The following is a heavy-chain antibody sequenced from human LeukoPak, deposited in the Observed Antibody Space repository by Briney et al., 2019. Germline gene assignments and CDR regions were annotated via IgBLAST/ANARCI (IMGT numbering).Heavy chain of an antibody. V-gene: IGHV1-18*01. J-gene: IGHJ4*02. D-gene: IGHD5-24*01. CDR1: GHTFTSYG. CDR3: ATWNGWLQILDY. Sequence: ASVKVSCRASGHTFTSYGIIWVRQAPGQGLEWMGWISAYNGNTNYAQKLQGRVTMTTDTSTSTAYMELRSLRSDDTDVYYCATWNGWLQILDYWGQGTLVTVSS. CDR2: ISAYNGNT.